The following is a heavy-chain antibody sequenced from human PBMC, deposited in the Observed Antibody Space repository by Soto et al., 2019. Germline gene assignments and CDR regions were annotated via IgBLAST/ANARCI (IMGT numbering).Heavy chain of an antibody. CDR2: IIPIFGTA. D-gene: IGHD1-1*01. CDR3: TSSSGRGYGVS. V-gene: IGHV1-69*12. Sequence: QVQLVQSGAEVKKPGSSVKVSCKASGGTFSSYAISWVRQAPGQVLEWMGRIIPIFGTANYAQKFPGGFTITAEERTSTVDMEARSLRSGGKVVWYCTSSSGRGYGVSGGEGTQVTVSS. CDR1: GGTFSSYA. J-gene: IGHJ4*02.